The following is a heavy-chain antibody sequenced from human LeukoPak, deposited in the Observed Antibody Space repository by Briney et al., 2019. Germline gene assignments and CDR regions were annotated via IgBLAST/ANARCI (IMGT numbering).Heavy chain of an antibody. CDR1: GFTFSSYW. CDR2: IKQDGSEK. Sequence: GGSLRLSCAAPGFTFSSYWMSWVRQAPGKGLEWVANIKQDGSEKYYVDSVKGRFTISGDNAKNSLYLQMNSLRAEDTAVYYCAIPQGVTDYYYGMDVWGQGTTVTVSS. CDR3: AIPQGVTDYYYGMDV. D-gene: IGHD3-10*01. V-gene: IGHV3-7*01. J-gene: IGHJ6*02.